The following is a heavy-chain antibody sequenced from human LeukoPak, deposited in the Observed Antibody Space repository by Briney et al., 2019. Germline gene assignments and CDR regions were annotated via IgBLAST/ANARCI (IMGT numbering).Heavy chain of an antibody. CDR2: ISSSSSSI. D-gene: IGHD5-12*01. V-gene: IGHV3-48*04. Sequence: TGGSLRLSCAASGISFSRYSMTWVRQAPGKGLEWVSYISSSSSSIYYADSVKGRFTISRDNAKISLYLQMNSLRAEDTAVYYCAGGSGYDYGLDYWGQGTLVTVSS. J-gene: IGHJ4*02. CDR1: GISFSRYS. CDR3: AGGSGYDYGLDY.